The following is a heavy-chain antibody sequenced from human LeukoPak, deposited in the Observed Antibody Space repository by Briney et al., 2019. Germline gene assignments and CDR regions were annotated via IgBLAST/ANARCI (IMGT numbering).Heavy chain of an antibody. D-gene: IGHD3-10*01. CDR2: INPNSGGT. Sequence: GASVKVSCKASGYTFTGYYMHWVRQAPGQGLEWMGWINPNSGGTNYAQKFQGWVTMTRDTSISTAYMELSRLRSDDTAVYYCARGIGRGSPPSYYYYGMDAWGKGTTVTVSS. CDR1: GYTFTGYY. J-gene: IGHJ6*04. V-gene: IGHV1-2*04. CDR3: ARGIGRGSPPSYYYYGMDA.